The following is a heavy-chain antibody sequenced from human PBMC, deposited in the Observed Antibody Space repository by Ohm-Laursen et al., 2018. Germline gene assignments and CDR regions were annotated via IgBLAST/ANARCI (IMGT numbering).Heavy chain of an antibody. CDR2: INSDGSST. V-gene: IGHV3-74*01. CDR1: GFTFDDYA. D-gene: IGHD6-13*01. Sequence: SLRLSCAASGFTFDDYAMHWVRQAPGKGLVWVSRINSDGSSTTYADSVKGRFTISRDNAKNTLYLQLSRLKTEDTAVYYCTRDPEDPYSSSWTNWLDPWGQGTLVTVSS. CDR3: TRDPEDPYSSSWTNWLDP. J-gene: IGHJ5*02.